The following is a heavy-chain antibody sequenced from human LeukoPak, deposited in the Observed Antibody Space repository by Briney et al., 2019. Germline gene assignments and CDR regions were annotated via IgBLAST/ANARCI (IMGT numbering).Heavy chain of an antibody. D-gene: IGHD6-19*01. CDR2: ISYDGSNK. CDR1: GFTFSSYA. J-gene: IGHJ4*02. V-gene: IGHV3-30-3*01. Sequence: GGSLRLSCAASGFTFSSYAMHWVRQAPGKGLEWVAVISYDGSNKYYADSVKGRFTISRDNSKNTLCLQMNSLRAEDTAVYYCARDLGSSGWYPSYYFDYWGQGTLVTVSS. CDR3: ARDLGSSGWYPSYYFDY.